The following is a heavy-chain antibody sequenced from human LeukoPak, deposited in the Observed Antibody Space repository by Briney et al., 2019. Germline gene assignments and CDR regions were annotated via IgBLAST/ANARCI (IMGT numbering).Heavy chain of an antibody. J-gene: IGHJ4*02. D-gene: IGHD3-16*01. CDR2: INPNSGTT. V-gene: IGHV1-2*02. Sequence: ASVKVSCKGSGYTFTGYYMLWVRQAPGQGLEWMGWINPNSGTTNYAQKFQGRVTVTRDTSISTAYMELSRLESDDTAVYFCARDLMTTPTWDFDYWGEGGLVTVAS. CDR3: ARDLMTTPTWDFDY. CDR1: GYTFTGYY.